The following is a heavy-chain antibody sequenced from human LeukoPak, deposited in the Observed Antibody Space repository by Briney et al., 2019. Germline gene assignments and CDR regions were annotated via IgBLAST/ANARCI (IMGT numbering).Heavy chain of an antibody. CDR3: AKDSRSGGSCPDY. J-gene: IGHJ4*02. CDR1: GFTFSNNW. V-gene: IGHV3-7*01. CDR2: IKKDGSEK. D-gene: IGHD2-15*01. Sequence: GGSLRLSCAASGFTFSNNWMSWVRQAPGKGLECVANIKKDGSEKYYINSVKGRFTISRDNSKNTLYLQMNSLRAEDTAVYYCAKDSRSGGSCPDYWGQGTLVTVSS.